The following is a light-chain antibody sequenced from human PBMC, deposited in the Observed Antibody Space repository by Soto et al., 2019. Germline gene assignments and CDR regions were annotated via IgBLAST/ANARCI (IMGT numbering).Light chain of an antibody. CDR2: EVT. CDR3: SSHAGISNVV. J-gene: IGLJ3*02. CDR1: SSDVGGYNS. Sequence: QSVLTQPPSASGSPGQSVTISCTGTSSDVGGYNSVSWYQQHPGKAPKLIIYEVTKRPSGVPDRFSGSKSGNTASLTVSGLQAEDEADYYCSSHAGISNVVFGGGTKVTVL. V-gene: IGLV2-8*01.